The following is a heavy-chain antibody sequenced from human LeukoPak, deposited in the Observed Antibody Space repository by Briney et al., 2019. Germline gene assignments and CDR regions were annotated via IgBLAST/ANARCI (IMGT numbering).Heavy chain of an antibody. J-gene: IGHJ6*02. CDR1: GFTFSSYS. D-gene: IGHD3-10*01. CDR2: ISSSSSYI. CDR3: ARHGDYYYGMDV. V-gene: IGHV3-21*01. Sequence: GGSQRLSCAASGFTFSSYSMNWVRQAPGKGLEWVSSISSSSSYIYYADSVKGRFTISRDNAKNSLYLQMNSLRAEDTAVYYCARHGDYYYGMDVWGQGTTVTVSS.